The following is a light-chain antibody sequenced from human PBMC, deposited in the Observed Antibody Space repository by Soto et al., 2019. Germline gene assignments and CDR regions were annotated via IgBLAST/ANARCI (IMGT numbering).Light chain of an antibody. Sequence: DIQMTQSPSSVSASVGDRVTITCRASQGIKSWLAWYQHKPGQAPKVLIFAASSLQSGVPSRFSGSGSGTDFTLTINNLQPEDFATYFCQQVDSFPLTFGGGTKVAI. J-gene: IGKJ4*01. CDR1: QGIKSW. CDR3: QQVDSFPLT. CDR2: AAS. V-gene: IGKV1-12*01.